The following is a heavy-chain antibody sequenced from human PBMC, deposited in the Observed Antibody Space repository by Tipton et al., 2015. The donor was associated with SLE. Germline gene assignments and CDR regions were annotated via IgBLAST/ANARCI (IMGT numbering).Heavy chain of an antibody. D-gene: IGHD3-10*01. V-gene: IGHV4-4*08. J-gene: IGHJ3*02. CDR3: ARGSYGTDAFDI. CDR2: IYSSGST. Sequence: GLVKPSETLSLTCTVSGDSISPYYWNWIRQPPGKGLEWIGYIYSSGSTNYNPSLKSRVTISVDTSKNQFSLKLSSVTAADTAVYYCARGSYGTDAFDIWGQGTMVTVSS. CDR1: GDSISPYY.